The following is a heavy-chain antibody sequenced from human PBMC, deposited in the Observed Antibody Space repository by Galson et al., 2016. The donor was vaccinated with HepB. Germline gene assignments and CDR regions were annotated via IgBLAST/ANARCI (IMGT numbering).Heavy chain of an antibody. CDR1: GYSFGSYA. J-gene: IGHJ4*02. CDR3: ARLVSSRSPYDS. CDR2: FYPGDSEI. D-gene: IGHD3-22*01. V-gene: IGHV5-51*01. Sequence: GESLKISCKGSGYSFGSYAIVWVRQTPDKGLEWMGLFYPGDSEIRYSPSFQGQVTFSADKSINTAYMQWSSLKASDTAIYYCARLVSSRSPYDSWGQGTLVTVSS.